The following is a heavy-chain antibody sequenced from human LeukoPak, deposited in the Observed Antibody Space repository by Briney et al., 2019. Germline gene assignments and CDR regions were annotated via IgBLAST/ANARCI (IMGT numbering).Heavy chain of an antibody. CDR1: GGSISSSSYY. CDR3: ARATDYADYVC. V-gene: IGHV4-39*01. Sequence: PSETLSLTCTVSGGSISSSSYYWGWIRQPPGKGLEWIGSIYYSGSTYYNPSLKSRVTISVDTSKNQFSLKLSSVTAADTAVYYCARATDYADYVCWGQGTLVTVSS. J-gene: IGHJ4*02. CDR2: IYYSGST. D-gene: IGHD4-17*01.